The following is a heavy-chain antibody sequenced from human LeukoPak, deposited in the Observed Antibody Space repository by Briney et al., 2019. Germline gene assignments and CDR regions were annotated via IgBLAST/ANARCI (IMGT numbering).Heavy chain of an antibody. D-gene: IGHD1-26*01. CDR1: GFSFSSYS. J-gene: IGHJ4*02. CDR3: ARDIGGSYTAIDY. Sequence: PGGSLRLSCAASGFSFSSYSMNWVRQAPGKGLEWVSFTSSSSAHINYADSVKGRYTIARDNPRNSLYLQMNSLRAEGTAVYYCARDIGGSYTAIDYWGQGTLVTVSS. V-gene: IGHV3-21*01. CDR2: TSSSSAHI.